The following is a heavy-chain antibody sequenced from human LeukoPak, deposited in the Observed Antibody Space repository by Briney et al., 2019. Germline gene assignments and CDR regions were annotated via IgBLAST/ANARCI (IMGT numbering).Heavy chain of an antibody. CDR2: ISAYNGNT. J-gene: IGHJ4*02. D-gene: IGHD6-13*01. CDR1: GYTFTSYG. Sequence: ASVKVSCKASGYTFTSYGISWVRQAPGQGLEWMGWISAYNGNTNYAQKLQGRVTKTTDTSTSTAYMELRSLRSDDTAVYYCARAPTPHPTYSSSWYRPFDYWGQGTLVTVSS. V-gene: IGHV1-18*01. CDR3: ARAPTPHPTYSSSWYRPFDY.